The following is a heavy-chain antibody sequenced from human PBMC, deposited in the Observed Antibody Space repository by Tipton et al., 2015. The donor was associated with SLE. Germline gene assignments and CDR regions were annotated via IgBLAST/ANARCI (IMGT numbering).Heavy chain of an antibody. J-gene: IGHJ4*02. CDR3: GKDNPVFHR. V-gene: IGHV3-30*02. CDR2: IRHDESNI. D-gene: IGHD2/OR15-2a*01. CDR1: GFSFSTYG. Sequence: QLVQSGGGVVQSGGSLRLSCAASGFSFSTYGMHWARQAPGKGPEWVAYIRHDESNIQYADSVKGRFTISRDISKNTLYLEMNSLRTEDTAVYYCGKDNPVFHRWGQGTLVTVSS.